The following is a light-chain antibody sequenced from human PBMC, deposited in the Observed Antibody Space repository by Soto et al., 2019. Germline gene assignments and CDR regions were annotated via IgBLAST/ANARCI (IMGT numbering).Light chain of an antibody. CDR2: EVM. Sequence: QSALTQPASVSGSPGQSITISCTGTSSDVGAYNFVSWSQQHPGKAPKLMIYEVMHRVSGVSDRFSASKSGNTASLTISGLQRGDEADYYCSSYTSRSTYVVGTGTKLTVL. J-gene: IGLJ1*01. CDR3: SSYTSRSTYV. V-gene: IGLV2-14*01. CDR1: SSDVGAYNF.